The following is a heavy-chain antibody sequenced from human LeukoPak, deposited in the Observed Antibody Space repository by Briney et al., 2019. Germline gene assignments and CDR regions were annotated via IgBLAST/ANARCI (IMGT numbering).Heavy chain of an antibody. CDR1: GFTFSSYS. V-gene: IGHV3-21*01. CDR2: ISSSSSYI. D-gene: IGHD2-2*01. J-gene: IGHJ4*02. CDR3: ARSWVSSSTSSYPSDY. Sequence: GGSLRLSCAAFGFTFSSYSMNWVRQAPGKGLEWVSSISSSSSYIYYADSVKGRFTISRDNAKNSLYLQMNSLRAEDTAVYYCARSWVSSSTSSYPSDYWGQGTLVTVPS.